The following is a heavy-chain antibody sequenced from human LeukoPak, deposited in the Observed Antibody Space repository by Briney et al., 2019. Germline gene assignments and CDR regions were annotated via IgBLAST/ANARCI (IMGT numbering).Heavy chain of an antibody. J-gene: IGHJ3*02. CDR3: ASPVGKDLDAFDI. Sequence: GASVKVSCKASGYTFTNYDINWVRQATGQGLEWMGWVSPDSGKTGFAQKFQGRVTMNRNTSISTAYMELSSLRTEDTAVYYCASPVGKDLDAFDIWGEGTMVTVSS. CDR1: GYTFTNYD. V-gene: IGHV1-8*01. D-gene: IGHD1-26*01. CDR2: VSPDSGKT.